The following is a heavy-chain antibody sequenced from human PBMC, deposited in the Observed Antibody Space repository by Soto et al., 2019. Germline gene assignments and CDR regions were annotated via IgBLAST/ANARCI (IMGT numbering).Heavy chain of an antibody. V-gene: IGHV3-7*03. D-gene: IGHD3-22*01. CDR3: ARAHLSYYYDSSGYYYVDEPGYFDY. CDR2: IKQDGSEK. Sequence: PGGSLRLSCAASGFTFSSYWMSWVRQAPGKGLEWVANIKQDGSEKYYVDSVKGRFTISRDNAKNSLYLQMNSLRAEDTAVYYCARAHLSYYYDSSGYYYVDEPGYFDYWGQGTLVTVSS. CDR1: GFTFSSYW. J-gene: IGHJ4*02.